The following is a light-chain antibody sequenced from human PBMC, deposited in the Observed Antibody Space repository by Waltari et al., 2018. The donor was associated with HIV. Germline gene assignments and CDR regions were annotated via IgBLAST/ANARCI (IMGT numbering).Light chain of an antibody. CDR2: GAS. CDR3: QQYGSSPYMYT. J-gene: IGKJ2*01. CDR1: QSVSSTY. Sequence: SPGTLSLSPGERATVSCRASQSVSSTYLAWYQQKPGQAPRLLIYGASSRATGIPDRFSGSGSGTDFTLTISRLEPEDFAVYYCQQYGSSPYMYTFGQGTKLEIK. V-gene: IGKV3-20*01.